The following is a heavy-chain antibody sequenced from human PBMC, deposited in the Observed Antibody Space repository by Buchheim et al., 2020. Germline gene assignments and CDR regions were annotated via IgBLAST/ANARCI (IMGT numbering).Heavy chain of an antibody. J-gene: IGHJ4*02. D-gene: IGHD3-10*01. Sequence: EVQLVESGGGLVKPGGSLRLSCEVSGFYFTDAWMNWVRQAPGKGLEWVGRIKPKIIGETTDYAAPVKGRFTISRDDSKNMMYLQMNSLNTEDTAVYYCSHIRRGVTGDDFWGQGT. CDR3: SHIRRGVTGDDF. V-gene: IGHV3-15*07. CDR1: GFYFTDAW. CDR2: IKPKIIGETT.